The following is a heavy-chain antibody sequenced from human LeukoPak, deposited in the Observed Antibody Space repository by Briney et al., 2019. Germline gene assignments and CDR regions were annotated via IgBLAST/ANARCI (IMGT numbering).Heavy chain of an antibody. V-gene: IGHV3-7*01. CDR3: ARDSRLNTHYNWFDS. D-gene: IGHD2/OR15-2a*01. J-gene: IGHJ5*01. CDR1: GFTFSSYA. Sequence: GGSLRLSCAASGFTFSSYAMSWVRQAPGKGLEWVANIQEDGGEIHYVDSVKGRFTISRDNAKNSLYLQINSLRAEDTAVYYCARDSRLNTHYNWFDSWGQGTLVIVSS. CDR2: IQEDGGEI.